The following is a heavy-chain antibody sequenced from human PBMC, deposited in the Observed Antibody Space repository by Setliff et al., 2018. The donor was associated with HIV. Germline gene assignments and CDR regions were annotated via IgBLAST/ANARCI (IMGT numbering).Heavy chain of an antibody. Sequence: SETLSLTCTVSGGSISSTSYYWGWIRQPPGKGLEWIGNIYYSGGTDYHPSLKSRVSMSVDTSTNQFSLRLISVTAADTAVYYCARFSNTLNWFDPWGQGTLVTVS. CDR1: GGSISSTSYY. CDR2: IYYSGGT. D-gene: IGHD4-4*01. CDR3: ARFSNTLNWFDP. J-gene: IGHJ5*02. V-gene: IGHV4-39*07.